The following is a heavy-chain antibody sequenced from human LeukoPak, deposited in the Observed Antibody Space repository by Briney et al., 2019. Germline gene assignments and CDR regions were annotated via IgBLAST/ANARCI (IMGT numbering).Heavy chain of an antibody. CDR1: GGTFSSYA. CDR2: IIPIFGKT. J-gene: IGHJ5*02. CDR3: AREREATDWFDP. V-gene: IGHV1-69*05. Sequence: SSVKVSCKASGGTFSSYAISWVRQAPGEGLEWMGRIIPIFGKTNYAQKFQGRVTITTDESTSTAYMELSSLRTEDTAVYYCAREREATDWFDPWGQGTLVTVSS. D-gene: IGHD1-26*01.